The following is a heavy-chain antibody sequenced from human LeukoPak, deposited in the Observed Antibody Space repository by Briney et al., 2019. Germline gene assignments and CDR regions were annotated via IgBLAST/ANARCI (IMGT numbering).Heavy chain of an antibody. CDR2: IKSKTDGGTT. CDR3: TTDSDAKASSSSPDTTDTAKYFQH. D-gene: IGHD6-13*01. J-gene: IGHJ1*01. V-gene: IGHV3-15*01. Sequence: GGSLRLSCAASGFTFSNAWMSWVRQAPGKGLEWVGRIKSKTDGGTTDYAAPVKGRFTISRDDSKNTLYLQMNSLKTEDTAVYYCTTDSDAKASSSSPDTTDTAKYFQHWGQGTLVTVSS. CDR1: GFTFSNAW.